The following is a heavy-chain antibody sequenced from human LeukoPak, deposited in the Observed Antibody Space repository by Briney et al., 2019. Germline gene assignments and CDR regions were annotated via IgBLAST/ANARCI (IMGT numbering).Heavy chain of an antibody. CDR1: GFTFSSYA. V-gene: IGHV3-23*01. Sequence: PGGSLRLSCAASGFTFSSYAMSWVRQAPGKGLEWVSAISGSGGSTYYADSVKGRFTISRDNSQNTLFLQMKSLRAEDTAVYYCSTTVVTPHYFDYWGQGTLVTVSS. CDR3: STTVVTPHYFDY. J-gene: IGHJ4*02. CDR2: ISGSGGST. D-gene: IGHD4-23*01.